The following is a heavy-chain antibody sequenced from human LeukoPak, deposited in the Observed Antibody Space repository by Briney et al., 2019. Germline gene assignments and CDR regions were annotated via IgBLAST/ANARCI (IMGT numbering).Heavy chain of an antibody. Sequence: GGSLRLSCAASGFTFSSYGMSWVRQAPGKGLEWVSAISGSGSSTYYAASVKGRFTISRDNSKNTLYLQMSSLRAEDTAVYYCAHHGGGTIRLGAFDIWGQGTMVTVSS. D-gene: IGHD3-3*01. CDR1: GFTFSSYG. CDR2: ISGSGSST. J-gene: IGHJ3*02. V-gene: IGHV3-23*01. CDR3: AHHGGGTIRLGAFDI.